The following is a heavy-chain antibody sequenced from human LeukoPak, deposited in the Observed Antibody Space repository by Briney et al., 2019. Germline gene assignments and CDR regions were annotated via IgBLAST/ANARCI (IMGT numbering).Heavy chain of an antibody. CDR2: IYYSGDT. J-gene: IGHJ5*02. Sequence: PPETLSLTCTVSGASISSSSYYWGWIRQPPGNGREWIGSIYYSGDTDYNPSLKRRVTISVDTSKSQFPLQLSSLTASDTAVYYCARVGPYIEVDPWGQGTLVIVSS. CDR1: GASISSSSYY. V-gene: IGHV4-39*06. D-gene: IGHD5-12*01. CDR3: ARVGPYIEVDP.